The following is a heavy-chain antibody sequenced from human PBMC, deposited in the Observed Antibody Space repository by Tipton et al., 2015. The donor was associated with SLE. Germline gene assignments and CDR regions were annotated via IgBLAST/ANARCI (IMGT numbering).Heavy chain of an antibody. CDR1: GFTFSSYG. Sequence: SLRLSCAASGFTFSSYGMHWVRQAPGKGLEWVAVIWYDGSNKYYADSVKGRFTISRDNSKNTLYLQMNSLRAEDTAVYYCARDPLWVMVYAAAFDIWDQGTRVTVSS. CDR3: ARDPLWVMVYAAAFDI. V-gene: IGHV3-33*01. D-gene: IGHD2-8*01. J-gene: IGHJ3*02. CDR2: IWYDGSNK.